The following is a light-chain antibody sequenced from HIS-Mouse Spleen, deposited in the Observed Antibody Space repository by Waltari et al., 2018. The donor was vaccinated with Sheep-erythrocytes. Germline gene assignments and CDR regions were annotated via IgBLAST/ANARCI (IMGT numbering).Light chain of an antibody. CDR2: AAS. CDR1: QSISSW. Sequence: DIQMTQSPSSLSASVGDSVTITCRASQSISSWLAWYQQKPGKAPKLLLYAASSLQSGVPSRFSGSGAGTDFTLTISSLQPEDFATYYCQQANSFPITFGQGTRLEIK. CDR3: QQANSFPIT. V-gene: IGKV1-12*01. J-gene: IGKJ5*01.